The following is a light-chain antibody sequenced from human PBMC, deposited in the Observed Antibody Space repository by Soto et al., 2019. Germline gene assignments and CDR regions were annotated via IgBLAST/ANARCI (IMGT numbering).Light chain of an antibody. V-gene: IGLV2-14*01. CDR1: NDDIGLYNY. CDR2: EVD. CDR3: SSFTRSRTII. Sequence: QSALTQPASVSGSPGQSITIPCTGSNDDIGLYNYVSWYQHHPGKAPKLMIYEVDNRPSGVSNRFSASKSGDTASLTISGLHAEEEADYYCSSFTRSRTIIFGGGTKVTVL. J-gene: IGLJ2*01.